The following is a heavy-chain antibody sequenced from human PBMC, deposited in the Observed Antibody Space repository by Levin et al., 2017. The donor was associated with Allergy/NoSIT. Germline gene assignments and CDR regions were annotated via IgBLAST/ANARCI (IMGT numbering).Heavy chain of an antibody. Sequence: GESLKISCVASGFTFRNYDLNWVRQAPGKGLEWVSYISRSDNTIYYADSVKGRFTIFRDNAKNSLYLQMNSLRAEDTAVYYCARVYADGEIDYWGQGIRVIVSS. CDR3: ARVYADGEIDY. D-gene: IGHD3-10*01. CDR1: GFTFRNYD. CDR2: ISRSDNTI. J-gene: IGHJ4*02. V-gene: IGHV3-48*03.